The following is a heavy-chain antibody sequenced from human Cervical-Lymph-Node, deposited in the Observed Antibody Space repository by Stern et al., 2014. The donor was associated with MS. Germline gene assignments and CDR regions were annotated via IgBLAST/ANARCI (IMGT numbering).Heavy chain of an antibody. Sequence: QVQLVQSGGGVVQPGRSLRLSCAASGFTFSSYAMHWVRQAPGKGLEWVAVISYDGSNKYYADSVKGRFTISRDNSKNTLYLQMNSLRAEDTAVYYCAREGYYDSSGYDAFDIWGQGTMVTVSS. CDR3: AREGYYDSSGYDAFDI. CDR2: ISYDGSNK. V-gene: IGHV3-30-3*01. CDR1: GFTFSSYA. D-gene: IGHD3-22*01. J-gene: IGHJ3*02.